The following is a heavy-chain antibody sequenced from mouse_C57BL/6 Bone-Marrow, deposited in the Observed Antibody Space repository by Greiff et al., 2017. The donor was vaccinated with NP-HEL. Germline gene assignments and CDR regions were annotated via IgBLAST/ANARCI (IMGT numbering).Heavy chain of an antibody. D-gene: IGHD2-4*01. V-gene: IGHV3-6*01. CDR1: GYSITSGYY. Sequence: EVKLQESGPGLVKPSQSLSLTCSVTGYSITSGYYWNWIRQFPGNKLEWMGYISYDGSNNYNPSLKNRISITRDTSKNQFFLKLNSVTTEDTATYYCARGYYDRAWFAYWGQGTLVTVSA. J-gene: IGHJ3*01. CDR2: ISYDGSN. CDR3: ARGYYDRAWFAY.